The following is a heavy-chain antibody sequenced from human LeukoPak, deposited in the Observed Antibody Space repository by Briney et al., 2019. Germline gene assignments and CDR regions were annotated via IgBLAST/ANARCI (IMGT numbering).Heavy chain of an antibody. Sequence: PGGSLRLSCAASGFTFSGSAMHWVRQASGKGLEGGGRIRSKDNSYATAYAASVKGRFTISRDDSKNTAYLQMTSLKTEDTAVCYCTIRITIFGVVVDYWGQGTLVTVSS. V-gene: IGHV3-73*01. CDR2: IRSKDNSYAT. CDR1: GFTFSGSA. J-gene: IGHJ4*02. CDR3: TIRITIFGVVVDY. D-gene: IGHD3-3*01.